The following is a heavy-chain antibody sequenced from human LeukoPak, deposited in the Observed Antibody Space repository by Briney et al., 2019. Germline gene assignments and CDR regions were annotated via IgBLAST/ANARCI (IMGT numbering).Heavy chain of an antibody. V-gene: IGHV5-51*01. J-gene: IGHJ5*02. CDR3: ACREFTSTWSYP. D-gene: IGHD2-2*01. Sequence: AGESLKISCKGIGYSFTSYWIGWVRQMPGKGMEWMGVIYPGDSRTRYNPSFQGQVTISVDKPINTAYLQWVSLKASDTAMYYCACREFTSTWSYPWGQGTLVTVSS. CDR2: IYPGDSRT. CDR1: GYSFTSYW.